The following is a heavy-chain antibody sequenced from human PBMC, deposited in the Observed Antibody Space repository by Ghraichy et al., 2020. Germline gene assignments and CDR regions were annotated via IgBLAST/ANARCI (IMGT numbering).Heavy chain of an antibody. Sequence: GGSLRLSCAASGFTVSSYAMSWVRQAPGKGLEWVSSISGGGVSTYYADSVRGGVTISRDKYKNTLNLQMNSLRAEGTAVYYCAKGVGVWFGELPIRYYGMDVWGQGTTVTVSS. CDR1: GFTVSSYA. J-gene: IGHJ6*02. CDR2: ISGGGVST. D-gene: IGHD3-10*01. CDR3: AKGVGVWFGELPIRYYGMDV. V-gene: IGHV3-23*01.